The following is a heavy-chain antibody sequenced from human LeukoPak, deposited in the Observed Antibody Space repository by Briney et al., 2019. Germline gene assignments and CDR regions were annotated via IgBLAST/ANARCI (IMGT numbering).Heavy chain of an antibody. Sequence: SETLSLTCAVYGGSFSGYYWSWIRQPPGKGLEWIGEINHSGGTNYNPSLKSRVTISVDTSKNQFSLKLSSVTAADTAVYYCARARRDRASRGYYAIWGQGTLVTVSS. D-gene: IGHD3-22*01. V-gene: IGHV4-34*01. CDR2: INHSGGT. CDR1: GGSFSGYY. J-gene: IGHJ4*02. CDR3: ARARRDRASRGYYAI.